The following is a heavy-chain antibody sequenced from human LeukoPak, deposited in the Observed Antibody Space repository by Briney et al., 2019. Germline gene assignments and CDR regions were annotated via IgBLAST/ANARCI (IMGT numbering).Heavy chain of an antibody. CDR2: IYSSGST. CDR1: GGSISSSSYY. D-gene: IGHD1-1*01. J-gene: IGHJ6*03. V-gene: IGHV4-39*01. Sequence: SETLSLTCTVSGGSISSSSYYWGWVRQPPGNGLEWIGSIYSSGSTYYNPSLKSRVTISVDTSKKQFSLKLSSVTAADTAVYYCARGGRSNWNDVHYYYYMDVWGKGTTVTISS. CDR3: ARGGRSNWNDVHYYYYMDV.